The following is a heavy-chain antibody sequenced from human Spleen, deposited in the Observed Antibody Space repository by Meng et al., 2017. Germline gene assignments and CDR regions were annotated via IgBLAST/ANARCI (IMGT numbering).Heavy chain of an antibody. CDR3: ARRTRLSSGSYPYYFDY. CDR2: TYPGDSDT. V-gene: IGHV5-51*01. Sequence: GESLKISCKGSGYNFTSYWIGWVRQMPGKGLEWMGITYPGDSDTRYSPSFQGQVTISADKSISTAYLQWSSLKASDTAMYYCARRTRLSSGSYPYYFDYWGRGTLVTVSS. J-gene: IGHJ4*02. D-gene: IGHD3-10*01. CDR1: GYNFTSYW.